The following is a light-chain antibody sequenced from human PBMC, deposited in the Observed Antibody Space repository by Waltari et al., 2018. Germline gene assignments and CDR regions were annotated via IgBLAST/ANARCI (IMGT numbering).Light chain of an antibody. CDR2: WAS. V-gene: IGKV4-1*01. CDR3: QQYYGSPLT. CDR1: QSGLSSSNNKNY. J-gene: IGKJ4*01. Sequence: DIVMTQSPDSLAVSLGERATINCMSSQSGLSSSNNKNYLAWYQQKPGQPPKLLIYWASTRESGVPDRFSGGGSGTDFTLTISSLQAEDVAVYYCQQYYGSPLTFGGGTKVEIK.